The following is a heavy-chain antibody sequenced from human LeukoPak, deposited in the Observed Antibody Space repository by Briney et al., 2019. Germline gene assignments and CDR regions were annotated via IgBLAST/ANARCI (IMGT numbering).Heavy chain of an antibody. D-gene: IGHD1-1*01. Sequence: PSETLSLTCTVSGASITTHYSSWIRQSPEKGLEWIGYLYYRGSPNYNPSLKSRVTISVDTSKNHFSLTLSSVTAADTAVYYRAKLQPDSGEWAFDIWGQGTMVTVSS. J-gene: IGHJ3*02. CDR3: AKLQPDSGEWAFDI. CDR2: LYYRGSP. CDR1: GASITTHY. V-gene: IGHV4-59*11.